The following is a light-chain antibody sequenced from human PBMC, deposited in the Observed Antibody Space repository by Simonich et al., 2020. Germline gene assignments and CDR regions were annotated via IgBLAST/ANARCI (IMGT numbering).Light chain of an antibody. CDR2: LAS. J-gene: IGKJ3*01. CDR1: QSVLYSSNHKNY. Sequence: DIVMTQSPDSLAVSLGERATINCKSSQSVLYSSNHKNYLAWYQQKPGQPPKLLIYLASTRESGVPDRFSGSGSGTDFTLTISSLQAEDVAVYYCQQYNNWPSFGPGTKVDIK. CDR3: QQYNNWPS. V-gene: IGKV4-1*01.